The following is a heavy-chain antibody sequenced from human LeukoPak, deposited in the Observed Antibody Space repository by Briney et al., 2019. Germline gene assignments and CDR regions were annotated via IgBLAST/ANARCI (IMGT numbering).Heavy chain of an antibody. V-gene: IGHV4-59*01. CDR1: GGSISSYY. CDR2: IYYSGGT. Sequence: PSETLSLTCTVSGGSISSYYWSWIRQPPGKGLEWIGYIYYSGGTNYNPSLKSRVTISVDTSKNQFSLKLSSVTAADTAVYYCARSAIFGVDYYPTGFDYWGQGTLVTVSS. J-gene: IGHJ4*02. CDR3: ARSAIFGVDYYPTGFDY. D-gene: IGHD3-3*01.